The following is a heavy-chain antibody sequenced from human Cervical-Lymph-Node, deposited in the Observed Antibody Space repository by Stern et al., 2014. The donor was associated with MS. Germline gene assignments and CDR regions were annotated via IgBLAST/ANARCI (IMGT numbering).Heavy chain of an antibody. D-gene: IGHD3-16*01. CDR1: GYSFTNYW. CDR2: IYPGDSDT. J-gene: IGHJ2*01. Sequence: AQLVESGAEVKKPGESLKISCKGSGYSFTNYWIVWVRQVPGKGLEWMGVIYPGDSDTEYSPSFQGHVTISADKSISTAYLQWSSLKASDTAMYYCARRRGDWYFDLWGRGTLVTVSS. V-gene: IGHV5-51*03. CDR3: ARRRGDWYFDL.